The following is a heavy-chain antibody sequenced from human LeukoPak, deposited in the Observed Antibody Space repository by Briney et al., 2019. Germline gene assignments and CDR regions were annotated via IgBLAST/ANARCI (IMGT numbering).Heavy chain of an antibody. V-gene: IGHV1-18*01. J-gene: IGHJ4*02. Sequence: ASVKVSCKASGYTFTSYVITWVRQAPGQGLEWMGWISAYNGNTNFAQKLQDRVTMTTDTSTSTAYMELRGLRSDDTAVYYCARVGGPYYYNSDGIDSWGQGTLVTVSS. CDR3: ARVGGPYYYNSDGIDS. D-gene: IGHD3-22*01. CDR2: ISAYNGNT. CDR1: GYTFTSYV.